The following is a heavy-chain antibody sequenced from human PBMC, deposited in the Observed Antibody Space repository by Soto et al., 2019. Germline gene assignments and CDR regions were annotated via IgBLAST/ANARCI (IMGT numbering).Heavy chain of an antibody. J-gene: IGHJ4*02. V-gene: IGHV4-4*02. Sequence: SETLSLTCAVSGGSISSSNWWSWVRQPPGKGLEWIGEIYHSGSTNYNPSLKSRVTISVDKSKNQFSLKLSTVTAADTAVYYCARFYSSSSYFDYWGQGTLVTVSS. CDR3: ARFYSSSSYFDY. D-gene: IGHD6-6*01. CDR1: GGSISSSNW. CDR2: IYHSGST.